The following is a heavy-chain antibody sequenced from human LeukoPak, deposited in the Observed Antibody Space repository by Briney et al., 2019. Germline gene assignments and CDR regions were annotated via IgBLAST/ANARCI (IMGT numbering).Heavy chain of an antibody. CDR1: GYTFTDYH. CDR2: INPNSGGT. J-gene: IGHJ5*02. CDR3: ARDSRGYCSGGRCYPNSWFDP. D-gene: IGHD2-15*01. Sequence: ASVKVSCKASGYTFTDYHMHWVRQAPGQGLEWMGWINPNSGGTNYAQKFQGRVTMTRDTSTSTAYMELRSLRSDDTAVYYCARDSRGYCSGGRCYPNSWFDPWGQGTLVTVSS. V-gene: IGHV1-2*02.